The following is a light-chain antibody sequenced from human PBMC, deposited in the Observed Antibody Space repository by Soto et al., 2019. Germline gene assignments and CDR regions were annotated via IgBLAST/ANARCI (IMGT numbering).Light chain of an antibody. J-gene: IGLJ2*01. CDR2: VEGSGTY. V-gene: IGLV4-60*03. Sequence: QLVLTQSSSASASLGSSVKLTCTLSSGHSSYIIAWHQQQPGKAPRYLMQVEGSGTYNKGSEVPDRFSGSSSGADRYLIISNLQSDDEADYPCETWNTNTRVFGGGTKLTVL. CDR1: SGHSSYI. CDR3: ETWNTNTRV.